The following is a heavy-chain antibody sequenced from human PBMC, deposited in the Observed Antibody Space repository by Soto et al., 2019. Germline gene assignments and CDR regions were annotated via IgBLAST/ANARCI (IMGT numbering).Heavy chain of an antibody. CDR1: GCSRSGNL. CDR3: ARSPQRINLARGLLGSWFDS. D-gene: IGHD3-10*01. CDR2: VKQSGST. V-gene: IGHV4-34*01. J-gene: IGHJ5*01. Sequence: SESLSITCAVYGCSRSGNLWGWIRQAPGKGLEWIGEVKQSGSTHYNPSLKSRVTISVDTSRSQISLKVNSVTAADTAVYYCARSPQRINLARGLLGSWFDSWAQGIPVTVSS.